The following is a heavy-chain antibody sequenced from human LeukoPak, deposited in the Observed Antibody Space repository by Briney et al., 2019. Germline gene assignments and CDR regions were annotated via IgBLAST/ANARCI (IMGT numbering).Heavy chain of an antibody. V-gene: IGHV3-7*01. CDR2: IKQDGSEK. J-gene: IGHJ4*02. CDR3: ARDRYYYDSSGSDY. Sequence: GGSLRLSCAASGFTFSSYWMSWVRQAPGKGLEWVANIKQDGSEKYYVDSVKGRFTISRDNAKNSLYLQMNSLRAEDTAVYYCARDRYYYDSSGSDYWGQGTLVTVSS. CDR1: GFTFSSYW. D-gene: IGHD3-22*01.